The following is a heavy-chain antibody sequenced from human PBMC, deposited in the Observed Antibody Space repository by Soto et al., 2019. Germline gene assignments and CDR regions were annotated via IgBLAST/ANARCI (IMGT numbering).Heavy chain of an antibody. D-gene: IGHD3-10*01. V-gene: IGHV1-18*01. CDR2: ISAYNGNT. J-gene: IGHJ3*02. Sequence: ASVKVSCKASGYTFTSYGISWVRHAPGKGLEWMGWISAYNGNTNYAQKLQGRVTMTTDTSTSTAYMELRSMKSDDAAGYYCASYSWSYCKLNLNLDAFDIWGQGTMVTVSS. CDR3: ASYSWSYCKLNLNLDAFDI. CDR1: GYTFTSYG.